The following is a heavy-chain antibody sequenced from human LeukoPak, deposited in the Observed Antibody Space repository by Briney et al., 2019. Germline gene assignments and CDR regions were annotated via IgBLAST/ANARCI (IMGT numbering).Heavy chain of an antibody. CDR2: ISGSGGST. D-gene: IGHD3-10*01. V-gene: IGHV3-23*01. CDR1: GFTFSSYA. J-gene: IGHJ4*02. Sequence: GGSLRLSCAASGFTFSSYAMSWVRQAPGKGLEWVSAISGSGGSTYYADSVKGRFTISRDNSKNTLYLQMNSLRAEDTAVYYCANYSGSGSYYHYWGQGTLVTVSS. CDR3: ANYSGSGSYYHY.